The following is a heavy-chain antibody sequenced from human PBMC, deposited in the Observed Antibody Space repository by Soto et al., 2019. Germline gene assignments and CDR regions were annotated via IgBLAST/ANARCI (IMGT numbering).Heavy chain of an antibody. CDR2: VSASGSSK. D-gene: IGHD6-6*01. J-gene: IGHJ3*02. CDR3: AKLPPLPNRSIGPRDDAFDI. CDR1: GFTFSTFA. V-gene: IGHV3-23*01. Sequence: GGSLRLSCGASGFTFSTFAMSWVRQAPGEGLEWVSTVSASGSSKFYADSVRGRFTIYRDNSRQTLYLQMNSLRAEDTAVYYCAKLPPLPNRSIGPRDDAFDIWGQGTMVTVSS.